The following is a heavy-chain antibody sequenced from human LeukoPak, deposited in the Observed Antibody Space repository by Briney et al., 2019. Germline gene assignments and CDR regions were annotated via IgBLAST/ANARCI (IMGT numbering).Heavy chain of an antibody. CDR2: IYHSGST. J-gene: IGHJ4*02. V-gene: IGHV4-30-2*01. Sequence: SETLSLTCAVSGGSISSGGYSWSWIWQPPGKGLEWIGYIYHSGSTYYNPSLKSRVTISVDRSKNQFSLKLSSVTAADTAVYYCARGPYCSSTSCYIAIDYWGQGTLVTVSS. CDR3: ARGPYCSSTSCYIAIDY. CDR1: GGSISSGGYS. D-gene: IGHD2-2*02.